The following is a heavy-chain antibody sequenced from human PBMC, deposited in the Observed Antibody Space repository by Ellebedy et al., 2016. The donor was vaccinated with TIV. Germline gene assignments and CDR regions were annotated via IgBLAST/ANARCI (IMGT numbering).Heavy chain of an antibody. J-gene: IGHJ4*02. CDR1: GFSLSTSGLG. D-gene: IGHD7-27*01. Sequence: SGPTLVKPTQTLTVTCSFSGFSLSTSGLGVGWARQPPGKAREWLALIYWNDDKRYSPSLKSRLTITKDTSKNQVVLTMTNMDPVDTATYYCVHTWGIWGQGTLVTVTS. CDR2: IYWNDDK. CDR3: VHTWGI. V-gene: IGHV2-5*01.